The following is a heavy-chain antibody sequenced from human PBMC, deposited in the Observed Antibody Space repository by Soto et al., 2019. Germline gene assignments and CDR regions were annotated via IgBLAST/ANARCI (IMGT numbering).Heavy chain of an antibody. CDR2: INRNGGST. CDR3: ARSVGATNWFDP. D-gene: IGHD1-26*01. J-gene: IGHJ5*02. V-gene: IGHV3-20*04. CDR1: GSTFDDNG. Sequence: GGSLRLSCAASGSTFDDNGMSWVRQAPGKGLEWVSGINRNGGSTGYADSVKGRFTISRDNAKNSLFLHMNSLRAEDTALYYCARSVGATNWFDPWGQGT.